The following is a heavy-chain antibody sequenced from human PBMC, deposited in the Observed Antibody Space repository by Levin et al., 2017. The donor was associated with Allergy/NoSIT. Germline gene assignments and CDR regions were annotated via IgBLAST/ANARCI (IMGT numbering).Heavy chain of an antibody. CDR3: ARYSSSWYRHYYYYMDV. Sequence: GESLKISCAASGFTFSSYGMHWVRQAPGKGLEWVAVISYDGSNKYYADSVKGRFTISRDNSKNTLYLQMNSLRAEDTAVYYCARYSSSWYRHYYYYMDVWGKGTTVTVSS. CDR1: GFTFSSYG. V-gene: IGHV3-30*03. CDR2: ISYDGSNK. D-gene: IGHD6-13*01. J-gene: IGHJ6*03.